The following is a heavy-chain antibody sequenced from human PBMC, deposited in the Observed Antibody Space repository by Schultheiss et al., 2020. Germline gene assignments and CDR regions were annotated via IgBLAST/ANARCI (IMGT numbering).Heavy chain of an antibody. CDR3: ARAWGYCSSTSCQPPFSRYYGMDV. CDR2: IYYSGST. Sequence: SETLSLTCTVSGGSISSGGYYWSWIRQHPGKGLEWIGYIYYSGSTYYNPSLKSRVTISVDTSKNQFSLKLSSVTAADTAVYYCARAWGYCSSTSCQPPFSRYYGMDVWGQGTTVTVSS. CDR1: GGSISSGGYY. D-gene: IGHD2-2*01. J-gene: IGHJ6*02. V-gene: IGHV4-31*03.